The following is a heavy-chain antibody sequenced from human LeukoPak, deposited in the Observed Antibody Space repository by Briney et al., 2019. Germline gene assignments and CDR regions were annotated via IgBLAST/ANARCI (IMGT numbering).Heavy chain of an antibody. Sequence: GGSLRLSCAPSGLTFSSYWMHWARQVPGKGLVSVSRINTVGTITNYADSVKDRFTLSRDNARNTLYLQMHSLRAEDTAVYYCVRVANESCGSSTCYRHFDYWGQGTLVTVSS. D-gene: IGHD2-2*01. CDR2: INTVGTIT. CDR1: GLTFSSYW. V-gene: IGHV3-74*01. J-gene: IGHJ4*02. CDR3: VRVANESCGSSTCYRHFDY.